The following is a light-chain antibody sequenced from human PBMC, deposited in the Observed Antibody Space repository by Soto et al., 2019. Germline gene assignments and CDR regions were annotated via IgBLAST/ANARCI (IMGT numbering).Light chain of an antibody. CDR2: GAS. CDR3: QHYNSYSEA. J-gene: IGKJ1*01. CDR1: QSVSSSY. Sequence: IVLTQSPGTLSLSPGERATLSCRASQSVSSSYLAWYQQKPGQAPRLLIYGASTRATAVPDRFSGSGSGTDFTLTITSLQSDDFAVYYCQHYNSYSEAFGQGTKVDIK. V-gene: IGKV3-20*01.